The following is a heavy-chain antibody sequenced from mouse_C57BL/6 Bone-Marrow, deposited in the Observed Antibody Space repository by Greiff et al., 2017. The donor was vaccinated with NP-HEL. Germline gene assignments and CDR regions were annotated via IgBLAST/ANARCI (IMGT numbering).Heavy chain of an antibody. CDR1: EYESPSPD. Sequence: EVQLQESGGGLVQPGESLKLPCESNEYESPSPDMSWFRKTPDKRLGLVAAINSDGGSTYYPYTMERRFSISRDNTKKTLYLQMSSLRSEDTALYYCARGAYDYDVGFAYWGQGTLVTVSA. CDR2: INSDGGST. V-gene: IGHV5-2*01. D-gene: IGHD2-4*01. CDR3: ARGAYDYDVGFAY. J-gene: IGHJ3*01.